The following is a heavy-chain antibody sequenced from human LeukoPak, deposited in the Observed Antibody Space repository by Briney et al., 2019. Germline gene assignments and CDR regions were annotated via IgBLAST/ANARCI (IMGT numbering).Heavy chain of an antibody. J-gene: IGHJ5*02. CDR3: ARHDPKKNWFDP. V-gene: IGHV4-59*08. Sequence: SETLSLTCTVPGGSTSSYYWSWIRQPPGKGLEWIGYIYYSGSTNYNPSLKSRVTISVDTSKNQFSLKLSSVTAADTAVYYCARHDPKKNWFDPWGQGTLVTVSS. CDR1: GGSTSSYY. CDR2: IYYSGST.